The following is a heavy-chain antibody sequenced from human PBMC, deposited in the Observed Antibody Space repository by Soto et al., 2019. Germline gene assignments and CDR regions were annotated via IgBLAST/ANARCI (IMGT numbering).Heavy chain of an antibody. D-gene: IGHD1-20*01. CDR1: GCSISSSSYC. CDR2: VFYTGFT. V-gene: IGHV4-39*01. CDR3: ATSQKGYNWNYFDH. Sequence: SETLSLTCTLSGCSISSSSYCWGWLRQSPGKGPEWIGSVFYTGFTSYNPSLESRVSVSVDTSKNQFSLKVSGVSAADTAVYYCATSQKGYNWNYFDHWGQGALVTVSS. J-gene: IGHJ4*02.